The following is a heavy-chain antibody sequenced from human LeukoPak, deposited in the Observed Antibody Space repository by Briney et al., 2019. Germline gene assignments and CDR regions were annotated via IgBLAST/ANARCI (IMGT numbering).Heavy chain of an antibody. CDR1: GYTLTELS. J-gene: IGHJ3*02. V-gene: IGHV1-69*13. Sequence: GASVKVSCKVSGYTLTELSMHWVRQAPGKGLEWMGGIIPIFGTANYAQKFQGRVTITSDESTSTAYMELSSLRSEDTAVYYCARDPNGDYFDDAFDIWGQGTMVTVSS. CDR3: ARDPNGDYFDDAFDI. D-gene: IGHD4-17*01. CDR2: IIPIFGTA.